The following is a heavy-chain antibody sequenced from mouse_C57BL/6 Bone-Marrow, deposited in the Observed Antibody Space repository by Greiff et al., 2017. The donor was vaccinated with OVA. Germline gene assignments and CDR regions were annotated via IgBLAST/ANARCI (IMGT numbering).Heavy chain of an antibody. J-gene: IGHJ3*01. V-gene: IGHV1-42*01. CDR2: INPSTGGT. CDR3: APDSSGPWFAY. CDR1: GYSFTGYY. Sequence: VQLQQSGPELVKPGASVKISCKASGYSFTGYYMNWVKQSPEKSLEWIGEINPSTGGTTYNQKFKAKATLTVDKSSSTAYMQLKSLTSEDSAVYYCAPDSSGPWFAYWGQGTLVTVSA. D-gene: IGHD3-2*02.